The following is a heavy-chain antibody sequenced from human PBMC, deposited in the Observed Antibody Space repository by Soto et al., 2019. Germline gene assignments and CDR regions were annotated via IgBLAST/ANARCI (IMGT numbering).Heavy chain of an antibody. CDR2: ISGSGGST. CDR3: AKDGRYCSSTSCYDVGY. CDR1: GFTFSSYA. J-gene: IGHJ4*02. D-gene: IGHD2-2*01. V-gene: IGHV3-23*01. Sequence: GGSLRLSCAASGFTFSSYAMSWVRQAPGKGLEWVSAISGSGGSTYYADSVKGRFTISRDNSKNTLYLQMNSLRAEDTAVYYCAKDGRYCSSTSCYDVGYWGQGTLVTVSS.